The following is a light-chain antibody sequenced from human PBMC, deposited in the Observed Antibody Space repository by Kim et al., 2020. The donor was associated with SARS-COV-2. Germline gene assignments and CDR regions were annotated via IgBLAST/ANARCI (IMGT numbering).Light chain of an antibody. Sequence: GLSAVSTCLGDHRRSYHATWYQQTNGQAPLLVIYGDINRPPVIPDRLSGSGSANTAALTITRSPADDEENYYCNALNSSGTLPFFAGGTQLTVL. CDR1: HRRSYH. CDR2: GDI. CDR3: NALNSSGTLPF. V-gene: IGLV3-19*01. J-gene: IGLJ2*01.